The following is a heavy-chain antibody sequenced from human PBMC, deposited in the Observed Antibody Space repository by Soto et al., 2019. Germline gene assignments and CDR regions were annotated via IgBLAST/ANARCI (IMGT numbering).Heavy chain of an antibody. J-gene: IGHJ4*02. CDR1: GFSISDCS. CDR2: ISTNNDAI. V-gene: IGHV3-48*01. CDR3: ASVLGSRRSGSYPSY. D-gene: IGHD3-10*01. Sequence: EVQLVESGGGLVQPGGSLRLSCAASGFSISDCSMNWVRRAPGKELEWISYISTNNDAIYYADSVKGRFTISRDNAKNSLYLQMISLRAEDTALYYCASVLGSRRSGSYPSYWGQGTLVTVSS.